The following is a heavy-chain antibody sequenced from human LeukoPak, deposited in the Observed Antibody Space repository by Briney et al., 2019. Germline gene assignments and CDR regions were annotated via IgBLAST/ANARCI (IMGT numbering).Heavy chain of an antibody. V-gene: IGHV3-23*01. Sequence: GGSLRLSCAASGFTFSSYAMNWVRQAPGKGLEWVSIISGSGDTTYYAESVKGRFTISRDNAKNSLYLQMNSLRAEDTAVYYCARALRTYGSGSYYLDYWGQGTLVTVSS. CDR1: GFTFSSYA. CDR2: ISGSGDTT. J-gene: IGHJ4*02. D-gene: IGHD3-10*01. CDR3: ARALRTYGSGSYYLDY.